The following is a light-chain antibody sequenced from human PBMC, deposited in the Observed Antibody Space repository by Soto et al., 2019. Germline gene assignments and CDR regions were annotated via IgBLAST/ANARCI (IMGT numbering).Light chain of an antibody. CDR2: AAS. CDR3: QQSFTTPYT. Sequence: DIQMTQSPFSLSASVGDRVTITCRASQSISSYLNWYQQKPGKAPNLLIYAASSLQGGVPSRFSGSASGTDFTLTISSLHPEDSATYYCQQSFTTPYTFGQGTKLEIK. V-gene: IGKV1-39*01. CDR1: QSISSY. J-gene: IGKJ2*01.